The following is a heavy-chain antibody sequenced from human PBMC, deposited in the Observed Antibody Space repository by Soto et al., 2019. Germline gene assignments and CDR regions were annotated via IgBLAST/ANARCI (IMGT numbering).Heavy chain of an antibody. CDR2: IYYSGST. Sequence: HSDRPSITRAVCRGSIRSYYLGGIRKTTGKGLEWIGYIYYSGSTNYNPSLKSRVTISVDTSKNQFSLKLSSVTAADTAVYYCARGSLRGYRGYRYYFAYWGQGTLVTVSS. CDR1: RGSIRSYY. CDR3: ARGSLRGYRGYRYYFAY. J-gene: IGHJ4*02. V-gene: IGHV4-59*07. D-gene: IGHD5-12*01.